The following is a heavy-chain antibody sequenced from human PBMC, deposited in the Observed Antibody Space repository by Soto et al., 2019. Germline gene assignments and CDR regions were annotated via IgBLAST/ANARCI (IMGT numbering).Heavy chain of an antibody. CDR2: ISAYNGNT. J-gene: IGHJ4*02. Sequence: QVQLVQSGAEVKKPGASVKVSCKASGYTFTSYGISWVRQAPGQGLEWMGWISAYNGNTNYAQKLQGRVTMTTDTXPSTAYRELRSLRSGDTAVYDCARDKGDGSGSYYGYWGQGTLVTVSS. CDR3: ARDKGDGSGSYYGY. CDR1: GYTFTSYG. D-gene: IGHD3-10*01. V-gene: IGHV1-18*01.